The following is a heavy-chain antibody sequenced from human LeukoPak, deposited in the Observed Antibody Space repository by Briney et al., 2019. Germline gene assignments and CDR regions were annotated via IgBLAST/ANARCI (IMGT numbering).Heavy chain of an antibody. CDR3: NTGDIVVVPAAKAGGFWYYYGMDV. CDR2: ISGSGGST. V-gene: IGHV3-23*01. CDR1: GFTFSSYA. Sequence: GGSLRLSCAASGFTFSSYAMSWVRQAPGKGLEWVSVISGSGGSTNYADSVKGRFTISRDNSKNTLYLQMNSLKTEDTAVYYCNTGDIVVVPAAKAGGFWYYYGMDVWGQGTTVTVSS. D-gene: IGHD2-2*01. J-gene: IGHJ6*02.